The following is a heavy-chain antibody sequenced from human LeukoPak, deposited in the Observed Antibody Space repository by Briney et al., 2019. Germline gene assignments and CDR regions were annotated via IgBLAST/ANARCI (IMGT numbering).Heavy chain of an antibody. CDR2: ISSGGGST. Sequence: PGGSLRLSCAASGFTFSSYGVNWVRQAPGKGLEWVSGISSGGGSTYYADSVKGRFTISRDNSKNTLYLQMNSLRADDTAVYYCARGTSGSYDYWGQGTLVTVSS. V-gene: IGHV3-23*01. D-gene: IGHD1-26*01. J-gene: IGHJ4*02. CDR1: GFTFSSYG. CDR3: ARGTSGSYDY.